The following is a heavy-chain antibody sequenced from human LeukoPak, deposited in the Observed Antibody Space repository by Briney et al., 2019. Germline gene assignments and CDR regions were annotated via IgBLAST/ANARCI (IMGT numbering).Heavy chain of an antibody. CDR2: IRSKAYGGTT. D-gene: IGHD2-2*01. CDR1: GFTFSSYA. CDR3: TRGRHCSSTSCYGYYFDY. V-gene: IGHV3-49*03. Sequence: GGSLRLSCAASGFTFSSYAMSWFRQAPGKGLEWVGFIRSKAYGGTTEYAASVKGRFTISRDDSKSIAYLQMNSLKTEDTAVYYCTRGRHCSSTSCYGYYFDYWGQGTLVTVSS. J-gene: IGHJ4*02.